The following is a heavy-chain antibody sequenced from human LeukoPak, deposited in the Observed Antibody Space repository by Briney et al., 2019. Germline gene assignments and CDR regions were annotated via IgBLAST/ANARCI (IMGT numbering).Heavy chain of an antibody. Sequence: SETLSLTCTVSGASFISVSPDDYDCGWVRQSPGWGLEWIGSIFQSGGTYCNPSLKSRVTISADTSKSQSSLKLSSATAADTAVYYCARRAYSGFDWWGQGTLVTVAS. D-gene: IGHD1-26*01. CDR3: ARRAYSGFDW. CDR1: GASFISVSPDDYD. V-gene: IGHV4-39*01. CDR2: IFQSGGT. J-gene: IGHJ4*02.